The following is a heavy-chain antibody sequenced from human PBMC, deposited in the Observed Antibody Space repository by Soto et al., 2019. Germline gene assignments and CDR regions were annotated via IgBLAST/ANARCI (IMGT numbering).Heavy chain of an antibody. CDR1: RVAFSKFI. D-gene: IGHD2-2*01. CDR3: AKDRYSSPMGYYYGMDV. CDR2: IIPVFGTA. J-gene: IGHJ6*02. V-gene: IGHV1-69*01. Sequence: QAQLEQSGGEVKKPGSSVKVSCKASRVAFSKFIVTWVRQAPGVGLEWVGGIIPVFGTANYAQKFQGRVTITADESTSKSYMEVNNLRSEDTAVYYCAKDRYSSPMGYYYGMDVWGQGTTVTVSS.